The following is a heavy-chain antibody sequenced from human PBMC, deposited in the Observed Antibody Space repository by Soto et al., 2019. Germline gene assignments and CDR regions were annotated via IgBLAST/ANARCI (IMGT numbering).Heavy chain of an antibody. D-gene: IGHD1-1*01. Sequence: SDTLSLTCTVSVVSIISYYWGLIRQPPVNGLEWIGYIYYSGSTNYNPSLKSRFTISVDTSKNQFSLKLSSVTAADTAVHYCEMGTCLAKIGFDYWGQRTVVTVSS. CDR3: EMGTCLAKIGFDY. CDR2: IYYSGST. J-gene: IGHJ4*02. CDR1: VVSIISYY. V-gene: IGHV4-59*01.